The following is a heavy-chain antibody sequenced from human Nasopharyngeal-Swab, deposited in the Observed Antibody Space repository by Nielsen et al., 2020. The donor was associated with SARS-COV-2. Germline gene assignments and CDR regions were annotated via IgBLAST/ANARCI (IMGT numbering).Heavy chain of an antibody. CDR3: ARLNGIAAAGTGWFDP. J-gene: IGHJ5*02. Sequence: SENLSLTCTVSGGSISRGGYYWSWIRQHPGKGLEWIGYIYYSGSTYYNPSLKSRVTISVDTSKNQFSLKLSSVTAADTAVYYCARLNGIAAAGTGWFDPWGQGTLVTVSS. CDR1: GGSISRGGYY. V-gene: IGHV4-31*03. CDR2: IYYSGST. D-gene: IGHD6-13*01.